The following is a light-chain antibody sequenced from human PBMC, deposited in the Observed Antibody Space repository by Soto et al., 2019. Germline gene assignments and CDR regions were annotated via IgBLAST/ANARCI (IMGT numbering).Light chain of an antibody. Sequence: QPVLTQSPSASASLGASVKLTCTLSSGHSSYAIAWHQQQPEKGPRYLMKVDIDGSHNKGDGIPDRFSGSSSGAERYLTISSLQSEDEADYYCQTWGTGIQDVVFGGGTQLTVL. CDR1: SGHSSYA. J-gene: IGLJ2*01. CDR2: VDIDGSH. V-gene: IGLV4-69*01. CDR3: QTWGTGIQDVV.